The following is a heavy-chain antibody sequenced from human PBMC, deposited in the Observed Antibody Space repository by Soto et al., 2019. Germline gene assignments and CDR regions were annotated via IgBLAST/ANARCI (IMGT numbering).Heavy chain of an antibody. J-gene: IGHJ4*02. Sequence: SETLSLTCSVCGGSIRGSYWSWIRQSPGKGLEWLGYVYYTGSTNYSPSLRSRVSISVDTSKNEFSLRLSSVTAADTAVYFCARSVAVPGAHIDYWGEGTHVTVSS. D-gene: IGHD6-19*01. V-gene: IGHV4-59*01. CDR2: VYYTGST. CDR3: ARSVAVPGAHIDY. CDR1: GGSIRGSY.